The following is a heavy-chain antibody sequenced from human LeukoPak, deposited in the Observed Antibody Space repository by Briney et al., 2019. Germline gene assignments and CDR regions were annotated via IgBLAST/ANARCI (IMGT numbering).Heavy chain of an antibody. Sequence: ASVKVSCKASGYTFTSYDINWVRQAAGQGLEWMGWMNPNSGNTGYAQKFQGRVTMTRNTSISTAYMELSSLRSEDTAVYYCARGPRITIFGVVIPGHDYWGQGTLVTVSS. V-gene: IGHV1-8*01. CDR1: GYTFTSYD. CDR2: MNPNSGNT. CDR3: ARGPRITIFGVVIPGHDY. D-gene: IGHD3-3*01. J-gene: IGHJ4*02.